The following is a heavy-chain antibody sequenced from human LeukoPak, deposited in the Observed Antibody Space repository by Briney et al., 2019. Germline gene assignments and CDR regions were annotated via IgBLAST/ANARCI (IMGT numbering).Heavy chain of an antibody. V-gene: IGHV3-23*01. CDR3: AKVRDSSGWDDYYFDY. CDR1: GFAFSSYA. J-gene: IGHJ4*02. Sequence: PGGSLRLSCAASGFAFSSYAMSWVRQAPGKGLEWVSAISGSGGSTYYADSVKGRFTISRDNSKNTLYLRMNSLRAEDTAVYYCAKVRDSSGWDDYYFDYWGQGTLVTVSS. CDR2: ISGSGGST. D-gene: IGHD6-19*01.